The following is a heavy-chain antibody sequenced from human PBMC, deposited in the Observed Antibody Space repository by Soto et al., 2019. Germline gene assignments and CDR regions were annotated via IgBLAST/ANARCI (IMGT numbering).Heavy chain of an antibody. Sequence: QVQLVESGGGVVQPGRSLRLSCAASGFTFSSYGMHWVRQAPGKGLEWVAVIWYDGSNKYYADSVKGRFTISRDNSKNTLYLQRNSLRAEDTAVYYCARDEARLAFDYWGQGTLVTVSS. V-gene: IGHV3-33*01. CDR2: IWYDGSNK. CDR1: GFTFSSYG. J-gene: IGHJ4*02. CDR3: ARDEARLAFDY.